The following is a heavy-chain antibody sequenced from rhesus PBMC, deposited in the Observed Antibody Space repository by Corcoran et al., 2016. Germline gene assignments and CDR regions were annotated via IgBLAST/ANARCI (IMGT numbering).Heavy chain of an antibody. V-gene: IGHV4S14*01. Sequence: QVQLQESGPGLVKPSETLSLTCAVSGYSISSGYYWGWISQPHGKGLEWIVNISSGGRKSLNPPLKSRGPLSVDTSKNQFYLELSSGTAADTAVYDCARFREYCTGRGCPYLDYWGQGVLVTVSS. CDR3: ARFREYCTGRGCPYLDY. CDR1: GYSISSGYY. CDR2: ISSGGRK. J-gene: IGHJ4*01. D-gene: IGHD2-21*01.